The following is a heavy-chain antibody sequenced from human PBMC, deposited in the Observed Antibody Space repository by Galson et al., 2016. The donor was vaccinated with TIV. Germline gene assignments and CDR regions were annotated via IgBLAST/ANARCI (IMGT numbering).Heavy chain of an antibody. D-gene: IGHD3-22*01. Sequence: SVKVSCKASGGRLSTYSITWVRQAPGQGLEWMGRIIPIPGIADYAQKFQDRVTITADTSTSTAYMELSRLRSDDTAVYYCARDDSSGYVFWGQGTLVVVSS. V-gene: IGHV1-69*02. CDR3: ARDDSSGYVF. CDR1: GGRLSTYS. CDR2: IIPIPGIA. J-gene: IGHJ4*02.